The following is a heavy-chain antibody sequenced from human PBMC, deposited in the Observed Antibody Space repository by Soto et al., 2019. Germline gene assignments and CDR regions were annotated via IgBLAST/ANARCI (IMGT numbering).Heavy chain of an antibody. CDR3: ARGLSDDFWSGYYPTDRSFFVY. CDR1: GGTFSSYT. Sequence: QVQLVQSGAEVKKPGSSVKVSCKASGGTFSSYTISWVRQAPGQGLEWMGRIIPILGIANYAQKFQGRVTITADKSTSTAYMELSSLRSEDTAVYYCARGLSDDFWSGYYPTDRSFFVYWGQGTLVTVSS. V-gene: IGHV1-69*02. CDR2: IIPILGIA. J-gene: IGHJ4*02. D-gene: IGHD3-3*01.